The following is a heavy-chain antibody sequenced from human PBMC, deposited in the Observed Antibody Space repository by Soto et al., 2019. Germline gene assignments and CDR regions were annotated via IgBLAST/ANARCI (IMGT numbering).Heavy chain of an antibody. V-gene: IGHV4-61*01. CDR1: DGSVSSASYY. CDR2: IYSGGNT. CDR3: ARQSRGDGYKRSL. D-gene: IGHD5-18*01. J-gene: IGHJ4*02. Sequence: QVQLQESGPGLVKPSETLSLTCSVSDGSVSSASYYWSWIRQPPGKGLEWIAYIYSGGNTNYNPSHKSRLTLSVDTSKNQFALKLTSVIAADTAVYYCARQSRGDGYKRSLWSQGTLVTVSS.